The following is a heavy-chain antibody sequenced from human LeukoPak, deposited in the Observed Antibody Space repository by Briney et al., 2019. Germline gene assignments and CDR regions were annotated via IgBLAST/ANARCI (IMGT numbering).Heavy chain of an antibody. J-gene: IGHJ4*02. D-gene: IGHD4-23*01. V-gene: IGHV4-59*01. CDR1: GGSISSYY. CDR2: IYYSGST. Sequence: SETLSPTCTVSGGSISSYYWSWIRQPPGKGLEWIGYIYYSGSTNYNPSLKSRVTISVETSKNQFSLKLSSVTAADTAVYYCARFRDYGGNSGLNYWGQGTLVTVSS. CDR3: ARFRDYGGNSGLNY.